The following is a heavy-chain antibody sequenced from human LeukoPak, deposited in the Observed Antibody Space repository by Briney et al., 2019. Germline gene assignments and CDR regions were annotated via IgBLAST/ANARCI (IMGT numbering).Heavy chain of an antibody. CDR2: MNHSGST. V-gene: IGHV4-34*01. CDR3: ARNSQLWYKYYFDY. CDR1: GGSFSGYY. J-gene: IGHJ4*02. D-gene: IGHD5-18*01. Sequence: SETLSLTCAVYGGSFSGYYWSWIRQPPRKGVECIGEMNHSGSTNYNPSLKSRVTISVDTSKNQFSLKLSPVTPPDTAVYYCARNSQLWYKYYFDYWGQGTLVTVPS.